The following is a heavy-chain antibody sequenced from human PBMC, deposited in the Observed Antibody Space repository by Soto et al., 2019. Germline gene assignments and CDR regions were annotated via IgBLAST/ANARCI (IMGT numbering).Heavy chain of an antibody. D-gene: IGHD1-26*01. CDR3: ARLRWETENNWFDP. V-gene: IGHV4-30-4*01. CDR1: GDSINSVDHY. Sequence: QVQLQESGPGLVRPSQTLSLTCTVSGDSINSVDHYWSWIRQPPGKGLEWMGYIYHSGSTHYNPSLTSRLTISIDTSTTRFSLTLTSVTAADTAVYFCARLRWETENNWFDPWGQGALVTVSS. CDR2: IYHSGST. J-gene: IGHJ5*02.